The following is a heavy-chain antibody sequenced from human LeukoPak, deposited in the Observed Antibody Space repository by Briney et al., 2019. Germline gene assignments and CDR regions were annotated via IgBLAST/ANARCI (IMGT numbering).Heavy chain of an antibody. Sequence: ASVKVSCKASGYTFTGYYMHWVRQAPGQGIEWMGRINPNSGGTNYAQKFQGRVTITWDTSISTAYMELSRLRSDDTAVYFCARDLGYYDSSGYPRDYWGQGTLVTVSS. V-gene: IGHV1-2*06. CDR1: GYTFTGYY. CDR3: ARDLGYYDSSGYPRDY. CDR2: INPNSGGT. D-gene: IGHD3-22*01. J-gene: IGHJ4*02.